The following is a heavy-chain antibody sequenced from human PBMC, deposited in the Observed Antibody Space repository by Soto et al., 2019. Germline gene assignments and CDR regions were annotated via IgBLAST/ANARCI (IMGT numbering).Heavy chain of an antibody. CDR1: GFTFSAYA. V-gene: IGHV3-23*01. Sequence: EVQLLESGGGLVQPGGSLRLSCAASGFTFSAYAMSWVRQAPGKGLEWVSAISSSGSSTSYADSVKGRFTISRDNSKNMLYLQMNSLRAADTAVYFCAKNRGGWFGELGFWGQGTLVTVSS. CDR2: ISSSGSST. J-gene: IGHJ4*02. CDR3: AKNRGGWFGELGF. D-gene: IGHD3-10*01.